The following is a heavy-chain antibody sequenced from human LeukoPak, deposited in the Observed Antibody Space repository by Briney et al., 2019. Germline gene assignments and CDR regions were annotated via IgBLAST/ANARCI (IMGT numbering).Heavy chain of an antibody. Sequence: LTGGSLRLSCAASGFTFSSYAMHWVRQAPGKGLEWVAVISYDGSNKYYADSVKGRFTISRDNSKNTLYLQMNSLRAEDTAVYYCANIAARRVYYYYMDVWGKGTTVTVSS. CDR2: ISYDGSNK. J-gene: IGHJ6*03. CDR1: GFTFSSYA. V-gene: IGHV3-30*04. CDR3: ANIAARRVYYYYMDV. D-gene: IGHD6-6*01.